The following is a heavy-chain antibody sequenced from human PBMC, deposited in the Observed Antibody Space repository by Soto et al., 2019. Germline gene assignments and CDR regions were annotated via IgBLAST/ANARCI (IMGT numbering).Heavy chain of an antibody. J-gene: IGHJ4*02. D-gene: IGHD2-21*01. CDR2: INHSGST. CDR3: ASRVEGRLLQSERITYYFDY. Sequence: PSETLSLTCAVYGGSFSGYYWSWIRQPPGKGLEWIGEINHSGSTNYNPSLKSRVTISVDTSKNQFSLKLSSVTAADTAVYYCASRVEGRLLQSERITYYFDYWGKGTLVTVSS. CDR1: GGSFSGYY. V-gene: IGHV4-34*01.